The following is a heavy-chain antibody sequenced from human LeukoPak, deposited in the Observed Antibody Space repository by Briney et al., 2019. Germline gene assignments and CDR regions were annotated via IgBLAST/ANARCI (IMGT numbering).Heavy chain of an antibody. CDR3: ARDVGRMYVLTTFDY. CDR1: GYIFTSYG. J-gene: IGHJ4*02. V-gene: IGHV1-2*02. D-gene: IGHD2-8*01. Sequence: WASVKVSCKASGYIFTSYGISWVRQAPGQGLEWMGWINPNSGGTNYAQKFQGRVTMTRDTSIGTAYMELSRLRSDDTAVYYCARDVGRMYVLTTFDYWGQGTLVTVSS. CDR2: INPNSGGT.